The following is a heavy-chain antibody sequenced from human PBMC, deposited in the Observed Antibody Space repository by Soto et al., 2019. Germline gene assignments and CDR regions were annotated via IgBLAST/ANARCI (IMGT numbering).Heavy chain of an antibody. V-gene: IGHV3-53*01. J-gene: IGHJ6*02. D-gene: IGHD5-18*01. CDR3: AREGDSYKYGMDV. CDR2: IYIGGSA. CDR1: GFPVSSNY. Sequence: PGGSLRLSCAASGFPVSSNYMSLVRQAPGKGLEWVSVIYIGGSAYYADSVKGRFTISRDSSKNTLYLQMNSLRADDTAVYYCAREGDSYKYGMDVWGQGTTFTVSS.